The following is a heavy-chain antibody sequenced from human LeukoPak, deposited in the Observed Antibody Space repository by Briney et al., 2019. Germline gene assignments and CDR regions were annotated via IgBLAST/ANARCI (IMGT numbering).Heavy chain of an antibody. V-gene: IGHV4-34*01. D-gene: IGHD4-17*01. CDR2: INHSGST. CDR1: GGSFSGYY. J-gene: IGHJ1*01. Sequence: SETLSLTCAVSGGSFSGYYWSWIRQPPGKGLEWIGEINHSGSTNYNPSLKSRVTISVDTSKNQFSLKLSSVTAADTAVYYCAGGPLTVTRTVAEYFQHWGQGTLVTVSS. CDR3: AGGPLTVTRTVAEYFQH.